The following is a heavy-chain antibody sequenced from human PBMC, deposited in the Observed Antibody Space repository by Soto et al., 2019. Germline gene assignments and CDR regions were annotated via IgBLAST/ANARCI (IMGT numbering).Heavy chain of an antibody. D-gene: IGHD3-22*01. CDR3: ASPPYSYDPSGYSY. V-gene: IGHV3-21*01. J-gene: IGHJ4*02. CDR2: ISSSSSYI. CDR1: GFTFSSYS. Sequence: EVQLVESGGGLVKPGGSLRLSCAASGFTFSSYSMNWVRQAPGKGLEWVSSISSSSSYIYYADSVKGRFTISRDNAKNSLYLQMNSLRAEDTAVYYCASPPYSYDPSGYSYWGQGTLVTVSS.